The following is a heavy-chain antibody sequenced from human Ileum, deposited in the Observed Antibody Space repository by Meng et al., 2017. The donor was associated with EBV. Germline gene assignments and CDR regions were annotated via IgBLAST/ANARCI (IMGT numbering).Heavy chain of an antibody. CDR2: IYHSGST. Sequence: VHQQAQGQVLVKPCGNSSLTCAVSGGSTSSSNWWSWVRQPPGKGLEWIGEIYHSGSTNYNPSLKSRVTISVDKSKNQFSLKLSSVTAADTAVYYCARDFGPHQLWYWGQGTLVTVSS. V-gene: IGHV4-4*02. CDR1: GGSTSSSNW. CDR3: ARDFGPHQLWY. D-gene: IGHD3-16*01. J-gene: IGHJ4*02.